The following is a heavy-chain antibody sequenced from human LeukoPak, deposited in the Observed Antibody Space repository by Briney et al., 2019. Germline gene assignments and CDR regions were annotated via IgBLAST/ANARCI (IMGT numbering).Heavy chain of an antibody. V-gene: IGHV4-59*01. J-gene: IGHJ4*02. CDR1: GGSISSYY. Sequence: SETLSLTCTVPGGSISSYYWSWIRQPPGKGLEWIGYIYYSGSTNYNPSLKSRVTISVDTSKNQFSLKLSSVTAADTAVYYCARDVMAARPGYFDYWGQGTLVTVSS. D-gene: IGHD6-6*01. CDR2: IYYSGST. CDR3: ARDVMAARPGYFDY.